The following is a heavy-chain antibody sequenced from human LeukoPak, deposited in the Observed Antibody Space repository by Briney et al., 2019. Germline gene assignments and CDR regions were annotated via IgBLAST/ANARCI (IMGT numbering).Heavy chain of an antibody. CDR2: IYTSGST. Sequence: PSETLSLTCTVSGGSISSYYWSWIRQPAGKGLEWIGRIYTSGSTNYNPSLKSRVTMSVDTSKNQFSLKLSSVTAADTAVYYCARDGHYYDSSGYYYLPLDYWGQGTLVTVSS. J-gene: IGHJ4*02. V-gene: IGHV4-4*07. D-gene: IGHD3-22*01. CDR1: GGSISSYY. CDR3: ARDGHYYDSSGYYYLPLDY.